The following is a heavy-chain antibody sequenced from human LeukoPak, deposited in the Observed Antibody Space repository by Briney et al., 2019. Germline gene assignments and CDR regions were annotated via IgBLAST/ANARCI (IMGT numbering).Heavy chain of an antibody. CDR3: ATDGAGFDT. Sequence: GGSLRLSCSASGFTFSNYGMSWVRQAPGKGLQWVSTISGTGGSADYAASVKGRFTFSRDNSKDTLFLQMNDLRVEDTAVYYCATDGAGFDTWGQGVLVTVSS. CDR1: GFTFSNYG. J-gene: IGHJ5*02. CDR2: ISGTGGSA. V-gene: IGHV3-23*01.